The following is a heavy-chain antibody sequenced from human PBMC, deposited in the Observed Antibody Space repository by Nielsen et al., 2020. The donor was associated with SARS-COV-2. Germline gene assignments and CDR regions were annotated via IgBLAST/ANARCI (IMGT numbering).Heavy chain of an antibody. Sequence: GRSLRLSCAASGYTFSIYSIHWVRQAPGQRLEWMGWIIAGNGKTKYSQKFQGRATITRDTSASTAYMDLSSLRPDDTAIYYCARDTRSSWYDLDYWGQGTLVTVSS. D-gene: IGHD6-13*01. CDR2: IIAGNGKT. J-gene: IGHJ4*02. V-gene: IGHV1-3*01. CDR3: ARDTRSSWYDLDY. CDR1: GYTFSIYS.